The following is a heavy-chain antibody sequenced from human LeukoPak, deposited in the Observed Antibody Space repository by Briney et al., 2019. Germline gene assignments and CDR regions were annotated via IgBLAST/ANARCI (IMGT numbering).Heavy chain of an antibody. CDR3: ARSGEVVTAKPDYYYYYYMDV. Sequence: ASVKVSCKASGYTFTGYYMHWVRQAPGQGLEWMGWINPNSGGTNYAQKFQGRVTMTRDTSISTAYMELSRLRSDDTAVYYCARSGEVVTAKPDYYYYYYMDVWGKGTTVTVSS. D-gene: IGHD2-21*02. J-gene: IGHJ6*03. V-gene: IGHV1-2*02. CDR2: INPNSGGT. CDR1: GYTFTGYY.